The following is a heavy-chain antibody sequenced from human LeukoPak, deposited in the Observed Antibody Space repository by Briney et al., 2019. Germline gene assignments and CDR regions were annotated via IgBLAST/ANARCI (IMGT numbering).Heavy chain of an antibody. CDR3: ARAGVRGIAVAGTRLDY. J-gene: IGHJ4*02. V-gene: IGHV3-23*01. D-gene: IGHD6-19*01. Sequence: PGGSLRLSCAASGFTFSSYAMSWVRQAPGKGLEWVSAISGSGGSTYYADSVKGRFTISGDNSKNTLYLQMNSLRAEDTAVYYCARAGVRGIAVAGTRLDYWGQGTLVTVSS. CDR1: GFTFSSYA. CDR2: ISGSGGST.